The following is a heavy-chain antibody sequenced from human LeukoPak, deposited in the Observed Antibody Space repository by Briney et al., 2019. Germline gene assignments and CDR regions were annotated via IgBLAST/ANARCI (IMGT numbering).Heavy chain of an antibody. V-gene: IGHV1-2*02. J-gene: IGHJ4*02. CDR3: ARDRTSYYDSSGYYWG. CDR1: GYTFTGYY. D-gene: IGHD3-22*01. CDR2: INPNSGGT. Sequence: ASVKVSCKASGYTFTGYYMDWVRQAPGQGLEWMGWINPNSGGTNYAQKFQGRVTMTRDTSISTAYMELSRLRSDDTAVYYCARDRTSYYDSSGYYWGWGQGTLVTVSS.